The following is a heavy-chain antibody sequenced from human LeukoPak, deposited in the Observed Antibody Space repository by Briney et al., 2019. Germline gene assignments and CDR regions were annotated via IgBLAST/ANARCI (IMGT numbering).Heavy chain of an antibody. J-gene: IGHJ5*02. D-gene: IGHD2-2*01. CDR1: GYTFTGYY. Sequence: KPGASVKVSCKASGYTFTGYYMHWVRQAPGQGLEWMGWINPNSGGTNYAQKFQGRVTMTRDTSISTAYMKLSRLRSDDTAVYYCAREDRGDIVVVPAAIEALPSWFDPWGQGTLVTVSS. V-gene: IGHV1-2*02. CDR2: INPNSGGT. CDR3: AREDRGDIVVVPAAIEALPSWFDP.